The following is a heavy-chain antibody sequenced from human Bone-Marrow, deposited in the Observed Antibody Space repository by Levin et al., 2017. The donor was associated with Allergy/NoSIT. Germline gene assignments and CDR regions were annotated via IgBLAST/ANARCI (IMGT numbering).Heavy chain of an antibody. J-gene: IGHJ6*02. D-gene: IGHD3-10*01. CDR2: INPNNGGT. CDR1: GYTFNGYY. Sequence: GESLKISCQASGYTFNGYYIHWVRQAPGQGLEWMGRINPNNGGTNYAQKFQGRVTMTRDTSTSTAYMELGSLISDDTAVYYCAKPYGVNADMNRADHNYDMDVWGQGTTVTVSS. CDR3: AKPYGVNADMNRADHNYDMDV. V-gene: IGHV1-2*06.